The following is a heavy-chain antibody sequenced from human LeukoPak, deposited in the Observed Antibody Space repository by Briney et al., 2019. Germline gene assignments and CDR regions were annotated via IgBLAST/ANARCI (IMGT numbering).Heavy chain of an antibody. CDR2: INAGNGNT. CDR3: ARPLWFGESAFFDY. Sequence: ASVKVSCKASGYTFTSYAMHWVRQAPGQRLEWMGWINAGNGNTKYSQKFQGRVTITRDTSASTAYMELSSLRSEDTAVYYCARPLWFGESAFFDYWGQGTLVTVSS. D-gene: IGHD3-10*01. J-gene: IGHJ4*02. V-gene: IGHV1-3*01. CDR1: GYTFTSYA.